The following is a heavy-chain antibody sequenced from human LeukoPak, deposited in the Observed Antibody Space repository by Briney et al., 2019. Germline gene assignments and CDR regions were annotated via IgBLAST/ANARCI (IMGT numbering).Heavy chain of an antibody. CDR3: ARAGGYGLIDY. CDR2: IYNSGST. V-gene: IGHV4-39*07. CDR1: GGSISSSSYY. Sequence: SETLSLTCTVSGGSISSSSYYWGWIRQPPGKGLEWIGSIYNSGSTYYNPSLKSRVTISLDTSKNQFSLKVGSMTAADTAVYYCARAGGYGLIDYWGQGTMVTVSS. D-gene: IGHD5-18*01. J-gene: IGHJ4*02.